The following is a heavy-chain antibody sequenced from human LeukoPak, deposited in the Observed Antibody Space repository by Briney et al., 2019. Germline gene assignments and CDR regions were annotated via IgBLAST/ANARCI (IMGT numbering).Heavy chain of an antibody. V-gene: IGHV3-23*01. CDR2: ISGSGGST. CDR1: GFTFSSYA. Sequence: PGRSLRLSCAASGFTFSSYAMSWARQAPGKGLEWVSAISGSGGSTYYADSVKGRFTISRDNSKNTLYLQMNSLRAEDTAVYYCAKRTYDILTGYYNEWYFDYWGQGTLVTVSS. CDR3: AKRTYDILTGYYNEWYFDY. D-gene: IGHD3-9*01. J-gene: IGHJ4*02.